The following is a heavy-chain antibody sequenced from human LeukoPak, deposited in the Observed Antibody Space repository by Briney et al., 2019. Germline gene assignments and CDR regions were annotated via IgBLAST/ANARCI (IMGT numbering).Heavy chain of an antibody. CDR3: AAESIVGATTESYVDY. CDR2: IYHSGST. D-gene: IGHD1-26*01. Sequence: SETLSLTCAVSGSSISSGYYWGWIRQPPGKGLEWIGSIYHSGSTYYNPSLKSRVTISVDTSKNQFSLKLSSVTAADTAVYYCAAESIVGATTESYVDYWGQGTLVTVSS. CDR1: GSSISSGYY. J-gene: IGHJ4*02. V-gene: IGHV4-38-2*01.